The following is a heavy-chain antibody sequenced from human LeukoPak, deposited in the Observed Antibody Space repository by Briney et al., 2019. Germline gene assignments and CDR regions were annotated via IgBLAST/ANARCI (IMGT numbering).Heavy chain of an antibody. D-gene: IGHD3-9*01. CDR1: GGSISSGGYS. J-gene: IGHJ4*02. V-gene: IGHV4-30-2*01. Sequence: SQTLSLTCAVSGGSISSGGYSWSWIRQPPGKGLEWIGYIYHSGSTYYNPSLKSRVTISVDRSKNQFSLKLSSVTAADTAVYYCARADILTGLGSLDYWGQGTLVTVSS. CDR2: IYHSGST. CDR3: ARADILTGLGSLDY.